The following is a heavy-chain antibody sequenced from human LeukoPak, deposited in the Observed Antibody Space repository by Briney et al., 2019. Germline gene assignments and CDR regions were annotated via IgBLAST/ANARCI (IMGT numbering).Heavy chain of an antibody. Sequence: GGSLRLSCAASGFTFSSYGMHWVRQAPGKGLEWVAVISYDGSNKYYADSVKGRFTISRDNSKNTLYLQMNSLRAEDTAVYYCAKREWDLHAFDIWGQGTMVTVSS. D-gene: IGHD1-26*01. J-gene: IGHJ3*02. CDR1: GFTFSSYG. V-gene: IGHV3-30*18. CDR3: AKREWDLHAFDI. CDR2: ISYDGSNK.